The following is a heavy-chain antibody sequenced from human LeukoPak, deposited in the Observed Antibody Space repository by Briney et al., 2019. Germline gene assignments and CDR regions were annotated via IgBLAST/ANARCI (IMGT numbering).Heavy chain of an antibody. CDR2: ISGSSSSI. CDR3: ARVKSNYFFKYYMDV. CDR1: GFTFSLYS. J-gene: IGHJ6*03. Sequence: GGSLRLSCEAPGFTFSLYSMSWVRQAPGKGLEWVSSISGSSSSIYYTDSLKGRFTISRDNAKNSLYLHMTSLRAEDTAVYYCARVKSNYFFKYYMDVWAKGTPVTVSS. D-gene: IGHD5/OR15-5a*01. V-gene: IGHV3-21*01.